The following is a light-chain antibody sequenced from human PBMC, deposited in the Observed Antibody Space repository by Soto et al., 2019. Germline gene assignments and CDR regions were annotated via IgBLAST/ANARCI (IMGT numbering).Light chain of an antibody. CDR3: QQYGSSPPYT. V-gene: IGKV3-20*01. CDR2: AAS. J-gene: IGKJ2*01. CDR1: RGLASSF. Sequence: DMVLTQSPGTLSLSPGERATLSCRASRGLASSFLGWYQQKPGQPPRLLLYAASKRATGIPDRCSGSGSGTDFTLIINRLEPEDAAVYYCQQYGSSPPYTFGQGTKVEI.